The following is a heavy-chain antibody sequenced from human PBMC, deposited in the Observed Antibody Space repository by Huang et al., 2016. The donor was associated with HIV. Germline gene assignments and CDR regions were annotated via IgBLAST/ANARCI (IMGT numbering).Heavy chain of an antibody. CDR2: ISAYGKK. Sequence: QVRLVESGGGVVQPGKSLRLSCATSGFDFATHGIHWVRQAPGKGLDLVTFISAYGKKYYMYSVKGRFTISRDNSKRKVFLYVSSVRIEDMAVYYCAKDQGNSYWLPADHWGQGTLVTVSS. CDR1: GFDFATHG. D-gene: IGHD6-19*01. V-gene: IGHV3-30*18. CDR3: AKDQGNSYWLPADH. J-gene: IGHJ4*02.